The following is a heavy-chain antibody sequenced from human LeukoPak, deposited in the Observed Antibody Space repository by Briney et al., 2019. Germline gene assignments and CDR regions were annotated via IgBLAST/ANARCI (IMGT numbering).Heavy chain of an antibody. Sequence: PSETLSLTCTVSGGSIGTFYWHWIRQHPGKGLEWLGYIYSGRAIYNPSLKSRVTMTVNTAKNQFSLRLTSVNAADAAVYYCARERSASPAFDIWGQGTGVSV. CDR2: IYSGRA. CDR1: GGSIGTFY. CDR3: ARERSASPAFDI. V-gene: IGHV4-59*01. J-gene: IGHJ3*02.